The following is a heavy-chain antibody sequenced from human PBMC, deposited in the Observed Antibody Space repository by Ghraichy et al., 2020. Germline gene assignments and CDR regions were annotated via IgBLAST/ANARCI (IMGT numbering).Heavy chain of an antibody. CDR3: AKRLTLIEMVINYLDT. V-gene: IGHV3-23*01. CDR1: GFTFSSYA. Sequence: GGSLRLSCAASGFTFSSYAMSWVRQAPGEGLEYVSTISGGGSSTYYADSVKGRFTISRDNSKNTLYLQMNGLRAEDTAVYYCAKRLTLIEMVINYLDTWGQGTLVTVSS. CDR2: ISGGGSST. J-gene: IGHJ4*02. D-gene: IGHD3-22*01.